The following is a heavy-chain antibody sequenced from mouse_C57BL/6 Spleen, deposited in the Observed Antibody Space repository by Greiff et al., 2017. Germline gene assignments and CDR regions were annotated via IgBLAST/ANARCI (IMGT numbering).Heavy chain of an antibody. D-gene: IGHD1-1*01. CDR2: IHPNSGST. J-gene: IGHJ2*01. V-gene: IGHV1-64*01. CDR1: GYTFTSYW. CDR3: ARGYYGSSYYFDY. Sequence: QVQLQQPGAELVKPGASVKLSCKASGYTFTSYWMHWVKQRPGQGLEWIGMIHPNSGSTNYNEKFKSKATLTVDKSYSTAYMQLSSLTSEDSAVYYCARGYYGSSYYFDYWGQGTTLTVSS.